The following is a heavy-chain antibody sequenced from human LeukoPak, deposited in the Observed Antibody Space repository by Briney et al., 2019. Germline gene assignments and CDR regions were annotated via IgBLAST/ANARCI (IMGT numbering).Heavy chain of an antibody. Sequence: PGGSLRLSCAASGFTFSSYSMNWVRQAPGKGLEWVSSSSSRSSYIYYADSVKGRFTISRDNAKNSLYLQMNSLRAEDTAVYYCARASVDYFDYWGQGTLVTVSS. CDR3: ARASVDYFDY. V-gene: IGHV3-21*01. CDR1: GFTFSSYS. J-gene: IGHJ4*02. CDR2: SSSRSSYI.